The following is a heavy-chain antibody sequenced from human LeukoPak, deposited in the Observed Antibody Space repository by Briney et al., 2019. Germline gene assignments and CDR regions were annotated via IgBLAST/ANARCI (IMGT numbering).Heavy chain of an antibody. CDR3: ARDGLPAAGDY. D-gene: IGHD6-13*01. CDR2: INQDGSEK. Sequence: GGSLRLSCAASGFTFSSYWMTWVRQAPGKGLDWVANINQDGSEKYYVDSVKGRFTISRDNAKNSLYLQMNSLGAEDTAVYYCARDGLPAAGDYWGQGTLVTVSS. J-gene: IGHJ4*02. V-gene: IGHV3-7*01. CDR1: GFTFSSYW.